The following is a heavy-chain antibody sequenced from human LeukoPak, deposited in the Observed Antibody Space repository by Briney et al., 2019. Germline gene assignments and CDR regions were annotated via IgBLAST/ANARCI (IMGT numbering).Heavy chain of an antibody. CDR2: ISYDGSNK. Sequence: PGRSLRLSCAASGFTFSSYAMHWVRQAPVKGLEWVAVISYDGSNKYYADSVKGRFTISRDNSKNTLYLQMNSLRAEDTAVYYCARGWRMGDYYYGIDVWGQGTTVTVSS. J-gene: IGHJ6*02. CDR1: GFTFSSYA. CDR3: ARGWRMGDYYYGIDV. V-gene: IGHV3-30-3*01. D-gene: IGHD1-26*01.